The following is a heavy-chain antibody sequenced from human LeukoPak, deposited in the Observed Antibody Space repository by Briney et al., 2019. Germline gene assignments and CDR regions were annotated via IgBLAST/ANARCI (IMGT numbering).Heavy chain of an antibody. CDR1: GFTFSDYA. D-gene: IGHD3-3*01. CDR2: ISDGTAGT. CDR3: ARASGLRSFTLIS. Sequence: PGGSLRLSCAASGFTFSDYAMNWVRQAPGKGLEWISRISDGTAGTYYADSVKGRFTISRDNPKNTLYLQMNGLRVEDTAVYYCARASGLRSFTLISWGLGTLVTVSS. J-gene: IGHJ5*02. V-gene: IGHV3-23*01.